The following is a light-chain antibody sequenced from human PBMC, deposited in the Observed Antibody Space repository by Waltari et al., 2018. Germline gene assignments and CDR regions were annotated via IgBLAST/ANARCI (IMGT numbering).Light chain of an antibody. CDR1: TGDLDDFKY. J-gene: IGLJ2*01. CDR3: SSYIDTTTH. CDR2: DVN. V-gene: IGLV2-14*03. Sequence: QSALIQPASVSGSPGQSVTIPCTAATGDLDDFKYVSWYQQHPGEAPKLIIFDVNNRASGISDRFSGSKSDNTASLAISGLRAEDEAHYYCSSYIDTTTHFGGGTKLTVL.